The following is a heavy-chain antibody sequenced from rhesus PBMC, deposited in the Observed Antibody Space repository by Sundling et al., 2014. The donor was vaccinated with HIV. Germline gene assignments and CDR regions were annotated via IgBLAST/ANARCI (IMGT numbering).Heavy chain of an antibody. CDR2: IDWSGDNT. J-gene: IGHJ6*01. CDR1: GFTFGDYA. Sequence: EVQLVESGGGVVQPGGSLRLSCTASGFTFGDYAVHWVRQTPGKGLEWVSGIDWSGDNTAYADSVKGRFTFSRDNAKNSLYLQMNRLRAEDTALYYCARVGSRNSFVYYGLDSWGRRGRSSPSPQ. D-gene: IGHD1-1-1*01. CDR3: ARVGSRNSFVYYGLDS. V-gene: IGHV3-201*01.